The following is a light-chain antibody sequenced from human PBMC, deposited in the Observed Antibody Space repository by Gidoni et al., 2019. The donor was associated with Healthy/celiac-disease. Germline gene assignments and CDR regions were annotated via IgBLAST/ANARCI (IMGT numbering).Light chain of an antibody. V-gene: IGKV3-15*01. Sequence: EIVMTQSPATLSVSPGERATLSCRASQSVSSNLAWYQQKPGQAPRLLSYGASTRATGIPARFSGSGSGTEFTLTISSLQSEDFAVYYCQQYNNWPQTFGQXTKVEIK. CDR1: QSVSSN. CDR2: GAS. J-gene: IGKJ1*01. CDR3: QQYNNWPQT.